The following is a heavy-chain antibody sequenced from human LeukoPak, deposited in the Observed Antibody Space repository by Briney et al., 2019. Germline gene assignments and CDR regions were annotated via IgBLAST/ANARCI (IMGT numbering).Heavy chain of an antibody. J-gene: IGHJ4*02. CDR3: AKDIVAKEAAMPGALFDY. D-gene: IGHD2-2*01. CDR2: ISSSSSYI. V-gene: IGHV3-21*04. Sequence: PGGSLRLSCAASGFTFSSYSMNWVRPAAGKGLEWVSSISSSSSYIYYADSVKGRFTISRDNAKNSLYLQMNSLRAEDTALYYCAKDIVAKEAAMPGALFDYWGQGTLVTVSS. CDR1: GFTFSSYS.